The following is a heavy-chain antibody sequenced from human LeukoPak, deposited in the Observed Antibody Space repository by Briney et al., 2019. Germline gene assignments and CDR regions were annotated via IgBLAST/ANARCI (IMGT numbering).Heavy chain of an antibody. CDR3: ATAFIAAASFDY. Sequence: SETLSLTCAVYGGSFSGYYWSWIRQPPGKGLEWIGEINHSGSTNYNPSLKSRVTISVDTSKNQFSLKLSSVTAADTAVYYCATAFIAAASFDYWGQGTLVTVSS. CDR2: INHSGST. V-gene: IGHV4-34*01. J-gene: IGHJ4*02. CDR1: GGSFSGYY. D-gene: IGHD6-13*01.